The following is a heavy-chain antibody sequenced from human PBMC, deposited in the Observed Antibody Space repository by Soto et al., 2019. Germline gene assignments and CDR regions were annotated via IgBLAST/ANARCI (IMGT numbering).Heavy chain of an antibody. J-gene: IGHJ4*02. CDR1: GGTFRSYT. CDR2: IIPILGIA. CDR3: ARDERYYYGSGSYAPYYFDY. D-gene: IGHD3-10*01. V-gene: IGHV1-69*04. Sequence: SEKVSCKASGGTFRSYTISWVRQAPAQGLEWMGRIIPILGIANYAQKFQGRVTITADKSTSTAYMELSSLRSEDTAVYYCARDERYYYGSGSYAPYYFDYWGQGTLVTVSS.